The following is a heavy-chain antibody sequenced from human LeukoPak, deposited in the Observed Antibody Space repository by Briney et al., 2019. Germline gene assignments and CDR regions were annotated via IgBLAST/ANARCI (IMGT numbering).Heavy chain of an antibody. Sequence: SETLSLTCTVSGGSISSYYWSWIRQPPGKGLEWIGSIYYSGSTYYNPSLKSRVTISVDTSKNQFSLKLSSVTAADTAVYYCARPERIGATMDVWGQGTTVTVSS. CDR3: ARPERIGATMDV. D-gene: IGHD2-15*01. J-gene: IGHJ6*02. V-gene: IGHV4-39*01. CDR1: GGSISSYY. CDR2: IYYSGST.